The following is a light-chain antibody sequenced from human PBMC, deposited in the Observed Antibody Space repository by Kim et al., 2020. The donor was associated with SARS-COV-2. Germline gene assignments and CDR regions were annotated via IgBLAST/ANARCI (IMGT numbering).Light chain of an antibody. V-gene: IGLV1-40*01. J-gene: IGLJ2*01. Sequence: VTICCHGSRPNLGAGYDVHWYQQLPGTAPKLLIYGNTNRPSGVPDRFSGSKSGTSASLAITGLQAEDEADYYCQSYDSSLSGGGVFGGGTQLTVL. CDR1: RPNLGAGYD. CDR3: QSYDSSLSGGGV. CDR2: GNT.